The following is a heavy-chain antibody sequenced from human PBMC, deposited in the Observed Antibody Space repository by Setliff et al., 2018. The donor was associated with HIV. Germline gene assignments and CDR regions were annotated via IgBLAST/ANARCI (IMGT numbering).Heavy chain of an antibody. J-gene: IGHJ4*02. CDR1: GGSISSYY. Sequence: SETLSLTCTVSGGSISSYYWNWIRQPPGKGLEWIGNMFYSGSTNYNPSLKSRVAISMDTSKNQLSLWLTSVTAAGTAVYYCVRHDPEGTLSFGELSSLPNFDFWGQGTLVTVSS. CDR2: MFYSGST. CDR3: VRHDPEGTLSFGELSSLPNFDF. D-gene: IGHD3-10*01. V-gene: IGHV4-59*08.